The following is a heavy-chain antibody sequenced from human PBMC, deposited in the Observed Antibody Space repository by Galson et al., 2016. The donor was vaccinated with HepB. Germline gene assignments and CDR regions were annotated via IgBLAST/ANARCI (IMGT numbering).Heavy chain of an antibody. CDR2: ISHSGNA. J-gene: IGHJ4*02. D-gene: IGHD6-19*01. Sequence: SETLSLTCGFSGESFSGYYWTWIRQSPRMGLEWIGEISHSGNANYNPSLKSRVTLSIDTSKNQFFLNVSSVTAADTAVYYCARAWRQWLVPWGQGVLVTVSS. CDR1: GESFSGYY. V-gene: IGHV4-34*01. CDR3: ARAWRQWLVP.